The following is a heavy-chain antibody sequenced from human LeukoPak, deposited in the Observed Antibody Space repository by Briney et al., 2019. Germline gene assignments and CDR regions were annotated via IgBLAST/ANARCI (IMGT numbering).Heavy chain of an antibody. V-gene: IGHV3-30*04. J-gene: IGHJ4*02. D-gene: IGHD3-10*01. CDR1: GFTSSA. CDR2: ISFDGAYR. Sequence: GGPLRLSCAASGFTSSAIHWVRQSPGKGLEWLAIISFDGAYRYYADSVKGRFTISRDISKNTFYLQMSSLTADDAALYYCAKDQQGGAGSGRFDYWGQGTLVTVSS. CDR3: AKDQQGGAGSGRFDY.